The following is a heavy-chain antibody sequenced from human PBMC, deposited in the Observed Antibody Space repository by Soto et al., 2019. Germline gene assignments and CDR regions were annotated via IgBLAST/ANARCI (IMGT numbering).Heavy chain of an antibody. Sequence: EVQLVESGGGLVQPGGSLRLSCAASGFTFSSYWMSWVRQAPGKVLEWVANIKQDGSEKYYVDSVKGRFTLSRDNAKNSLYLQMNSLRAEDTAVYYCARDLVRATVTTTFDYWGQGTLVTVSS. D-gene: IGHD4-17*01. CDR3: ARDLVRATVTTTFDY. J-gene: IGHJ4*02. CDR1: GFTFSSYW. V-gene: IGHV3-7*01. CDR2: IKQDGSEK.